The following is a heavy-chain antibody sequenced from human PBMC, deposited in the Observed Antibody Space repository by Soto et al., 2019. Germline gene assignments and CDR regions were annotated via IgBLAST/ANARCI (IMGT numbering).Heavy chain of an antibody. V-gene: IGHV4-61*01. Sequence: SETLSLTCSVSGGSVSDKTYYWSWIRQPPGKRLEWIGYVYYSGTTNYNPSLKSRVTISVDLSKNRSSLRLSSVTTADTALYYCARTTAVPNTLRSRYFFDYWGQGTLVTVSS. J-gene: IGHJ4*02. CDR3: ARTTAVPNTLRSRYFFDY. CDR2: VYYSGTT. D-gene: IGHD4-17*01. CDR1: GGSVSDKTYY.